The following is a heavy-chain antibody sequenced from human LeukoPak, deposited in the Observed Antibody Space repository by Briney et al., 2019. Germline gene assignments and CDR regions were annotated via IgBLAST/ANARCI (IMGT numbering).Heavy chain of an antibody. J-gene: IGHJ5*02. CDR3: ASRRPGSPFDP. Sequence: SETLSLTCTVSGGSISSSSYYWRWIRQPAGKGLEWIGRIYTSGSTNYNPSLKSRVTISIDTSKNQFSLKLSSVTAADTAVYYCASRRPGSPFDPWGQGTLVTVSS. V-gene: IGHV4-61*02. CDR2: IYTSGST. CDR1: GGSISSSSYY.